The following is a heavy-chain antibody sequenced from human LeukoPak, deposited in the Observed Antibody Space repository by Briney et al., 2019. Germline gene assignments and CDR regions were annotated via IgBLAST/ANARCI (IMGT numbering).Heavy chain of an antibody. Sequence: SETLSLTCAVYGGSFSGYYWSWIRQPPGKGLEWIGEINHSGSTNYNPSLKSRVTISVDTSKNQFSLKLSSVTAADTAVYYCARDAAAADLNWFDPWGQGTLVTVSS. J-gene: IGHJ5*02. CDR2: INHSGST. D-gene: IGHD6-13*01. V-gene: IGHV4-34*01. CDR1: GGSFSGYY. CDR3: ARDAAAADLNWFDP.